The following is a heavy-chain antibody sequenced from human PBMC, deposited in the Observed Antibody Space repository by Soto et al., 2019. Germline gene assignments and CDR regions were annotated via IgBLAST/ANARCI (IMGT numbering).Heavy chain of an antibody. CDR2: IYYSGST. CDR1: GGSISSSSYY. V-gene: IGHV4-39*01. CDR3: ARHAYYDILTGYYLSGFDP. J-gene: IGHJ5*02. Sequence: PSETLSLTCTVSGGSISSSSYYWGWIRQPPGKGLEWIGSIYYSGSTYYNPSLKSRVTISVDTSKNQFSLKLSSVTAADTAVYYCARHAYYDILTGYYLSGFDPWGQGTLVTVSS. D-gene: IGHD3-9*01.